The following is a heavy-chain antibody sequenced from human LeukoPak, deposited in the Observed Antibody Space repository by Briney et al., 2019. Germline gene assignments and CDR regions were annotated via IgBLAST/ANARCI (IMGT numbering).Heavy chain of an antibody. D-gene: IGHD6-19*01. J-gene: IGHJ3*02. CDR2: IYHSGST. Sequence: SETLSLTCTVSGYSINSGYYWGWIRQPPGKGLEWIGNIYHSGSTNYNPSLKSRVTISVDTSKNQFSLKLSSVTAADTAVYYCASAKGLTRDAFDIWGQGTMVTVSS. V-gene: IGHV4-38-2*02. CDR3: ASAKGLTRDAFDI. CDR1: GYSINSGYY.